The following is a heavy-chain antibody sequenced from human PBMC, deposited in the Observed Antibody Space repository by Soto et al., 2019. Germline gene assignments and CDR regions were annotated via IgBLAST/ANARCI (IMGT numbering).Heavy chain of an antibody. CDR1: GGSFSGYY. CDR2: INHSGST. D-gene: IGHD6-13*01. V-gene: IGHV4-34*01. CDR3: ARGREQLNAFDI. J-gene: IGHJ3*02. Sequence: PSETLSLTCAVYGGSFSGYYWSWIRQPPGKGLEWIGEINHSGSTNYNPSLKSRVTISVDTSKNQFSLKLSSVTAADTAVYYCARGREQLNAFDIRGQGTMVTVSS.